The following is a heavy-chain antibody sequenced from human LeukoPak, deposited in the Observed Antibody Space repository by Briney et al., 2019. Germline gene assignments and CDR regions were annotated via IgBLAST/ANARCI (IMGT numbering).Heavy chain of an antibody. J-gene: IGHJ6*02. CDR2: MNPNSGNT. Sequence: ASVKVSCKASGYTFTSYDINWVRQATGQGLEWMGWMNPNSGNTGYAQKLQGRVTMTTDTSTSTAYMELRSLRSDDTAVYYCARLLWFGEFYGMDVWGQGTTVTVSS. CDR3: ARLLWFGEFYGMDV. V-gene: IGHV1-8*01. CDR1: GYTFTSYD. D-gene: IGHD3-10*01.